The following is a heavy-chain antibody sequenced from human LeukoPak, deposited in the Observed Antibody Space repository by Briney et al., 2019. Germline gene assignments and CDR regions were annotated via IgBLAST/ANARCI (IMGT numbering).Heavy chain of an antibody. V-gene: IGHV4-39*07. CDR1: GGSISSSSYY. Sequence: SSETLSLTCTVSGGSISSSSYYWGWIRQPPGNGLEWIGSIYYSGSTYYNPSLKSRVTISVDTSKNQFSLKLSSVTAADTAVYYCARGQVDYDFWSGSNHYCMDVWGKGTTVTVSS. CDR2: IYYSGST. D-gene: IGHD3-3*01. CDR3: ARGQVDYDFWSGSNHYCMDV. J-gene: IGHJ6*03.